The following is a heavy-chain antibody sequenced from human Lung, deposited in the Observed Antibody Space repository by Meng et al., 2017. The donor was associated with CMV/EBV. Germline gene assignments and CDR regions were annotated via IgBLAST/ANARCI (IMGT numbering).Heavy chain of an antibody. CDR3: ARDRARTGLGFIVGASNDVDS. D-gene: IGHD1-26*01. Sequence: GGSLRPXCPASGYTFSAYTLHWVRQAPGKGLEWVSSISSSSASLYYADSVKGRFTISRDNARNSLFMQMNSLRAEETAVYYCARDRARTGLGFIVGASNDVDSWXQGTLVTVSS. CDR2: ISSSSASL. J-gene: IGHJ4*02. CDR1: GYTFSAYT. V-gene: IGHV3-21*01.